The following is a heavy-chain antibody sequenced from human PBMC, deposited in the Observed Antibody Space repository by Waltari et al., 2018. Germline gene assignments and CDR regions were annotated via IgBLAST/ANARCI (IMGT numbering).Heavy chain of an antibody. CDR1: GGSFSGYY. CDR3: ARGPWGDYAPRYYYYYGMDV. D-gene: IGHD4-17*01. CDR2: INHSGST. V-gene: IGHV4-34*01. Sequence: QVQLQQWGAGLLKPSETLSLTCAVYGGSFSGYYWSWIRQPPGKGLEWIGEINHSGSTNYNPSLKSRVTISVDTSKNQFSLKLSSVTAADTAVYYCARGPWGDYAPRYYYYYGMDVWGQGTTVTVSS. J-gene: IGHJ6*02.